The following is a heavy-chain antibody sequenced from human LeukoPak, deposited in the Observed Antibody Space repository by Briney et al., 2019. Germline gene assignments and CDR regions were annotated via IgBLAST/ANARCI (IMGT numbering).Heavy chain of an antibody. V-gene: IGHV1-18*01. CDR3: ARSDYDILTGYPWFDP. J-gene: IGHJ5*02. CDR2: ISAYNGNT. D-gene: IGHD3-9*01. CDR1: GYTFTTYG. Sequence: SVKVSCKASGYTFTTYGISWVRQAPGQGLEWMGWISAYNGNTNYAQKLQGRVTMTTDTSTSTAYMELRSLRSDDTAVYYCARSDYDILTGYPWFDPWGQGTLVTVSS.